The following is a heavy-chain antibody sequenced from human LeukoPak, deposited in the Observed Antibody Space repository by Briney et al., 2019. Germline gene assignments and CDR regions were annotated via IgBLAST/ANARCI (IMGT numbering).Heavy chain of an antibody. Sequence: SETLSLTCTVSGYSISSGYNWDWIRQPPGKGLEWIGSIYHSGSTYYNPSLKSRVTISVGTSKNQSSLKLRSVTAADTAVYYCARGQYLVYWGQGTLVTVSS. CDR3: ARGQYLVY. CDR1: GYSISSGYN. CDR2: IYHSGST. D-gene: IGHD2-2*01. J-gene: IGHJ4*02. V-gene: IGHV4-38-2*02.